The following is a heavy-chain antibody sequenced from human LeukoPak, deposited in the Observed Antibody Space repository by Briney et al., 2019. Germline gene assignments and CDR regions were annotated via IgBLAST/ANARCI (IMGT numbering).Heavy chain of an antibody. V-gene: IGHV4-38-2*02. CDR2: IYHSGRT. CDR1: GYSISSGYY. Sequence: PAETLSLTCTVSGYSISSGYYWGWIRPPPGKGLEWIDSIYHSGRTYYNPSLKSRVTISVDTSKNQLYLKLTSVTAADTAVYYCARRCPPATRFDYWGQGSLVTVCS. CDR3: ARRCPPATRFDY. D-gene: IGHD5-24*01. J-gene: IGHJ4*02.